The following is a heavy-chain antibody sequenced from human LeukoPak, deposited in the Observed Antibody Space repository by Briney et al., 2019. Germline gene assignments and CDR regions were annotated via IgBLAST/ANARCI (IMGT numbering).Heavy chain of an antibody. Sequence: ASVKVSCKASGGTFSSYAISWVRQAPGQGLEWMGGIIPIFGTANYAQKFQGRVTITADESTSTAYMELSSLRSEDTAVYYCARGVGFGEIRLLDAFDIWGQGTMVTVSS. CDR1: GGTFSSYA. CDR3: ARGVGFGEIRLLDAFDI. D-gene: IGHD3-10*01. V-gene: IGHV1-69*13. J-gene: IGHJ3*02. CDR2: IIPIFGTA.